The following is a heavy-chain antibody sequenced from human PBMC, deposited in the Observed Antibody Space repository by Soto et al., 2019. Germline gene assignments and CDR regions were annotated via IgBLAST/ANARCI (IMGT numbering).Heavy chain of an antibody. D-gene: IGHD3-22*01. Sequence: GASVKVSCKTSGYNFTRNGISWVRQAPGQGLEWMGWISPKSGSIKYAQKFQGRVIMTTDTSTSTAYMEVRSLRSDATAVYYCVKDRDSNSWPARDVWGPGTTVTVSS. J-gene: IGHJ6*02. V-gene: IGHV1-18*01. CDR3: VKDRDSNSWPARDV. CDR1: GYNFTRNG. CDR2: ISPKSGSI.